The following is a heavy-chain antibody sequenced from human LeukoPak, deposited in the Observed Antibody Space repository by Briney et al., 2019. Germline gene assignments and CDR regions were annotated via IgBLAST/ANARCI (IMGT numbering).Heavy chain of an antibody. CDR2: LYSDDTT. Sequence: GGSLRLSCAASGFVVNSNYMNWVRQAPGKGLEWVSVLYSDDTTYYADSVKGRFTISRDNSKNTLYLQMNNLRAEDTAVYYCARGGGYYAIDYWGQGTLVTVSS. CDR3: ARGGGYYAIDY. D-gene: IGHD1-26*01. J-gene: IGHJ4*02. CDR1: GFVVNSNY. V-gene: IGHV3-53*01.